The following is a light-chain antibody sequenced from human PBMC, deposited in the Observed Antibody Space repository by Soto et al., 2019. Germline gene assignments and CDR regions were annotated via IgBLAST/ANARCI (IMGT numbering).Light chain of an antibody. Sequence: EIVLTQSPGTLSLSPGERATLSCRASQSVSSNYLAWYQQKSGQAPRLLIYGASSRATGIPDRFSGSGSGTDFTLTISRLEPEDCALYYCQQYGGSPRTFGEGTKVEIK. CDR1: QSVSSNY. CDR3: QQYGGSPRT. J-gene: IGKJ1*01. CDR2: GAS. V-gene: IGKV3-20*01.